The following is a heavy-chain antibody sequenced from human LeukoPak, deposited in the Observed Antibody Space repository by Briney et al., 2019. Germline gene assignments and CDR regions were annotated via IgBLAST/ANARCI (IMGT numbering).Heavy chain of an antibody. CDR1: GGSISSSSYY. D-gene: IGHD3-22*01. Sequence: PSETLSLTCTVSGGSISSSSYYWGWIRQPPGKGLEWIGSIYYSGSTYYNPSLKSRVTISVDRSKNQFSLKLSSVTAADTAVYYCARDVFRTYDSSGYIDYWGQGTLVTVSS. CDR2: IYYSGST. CDR3: ARDVFRTYDSSGYIDY. J-gene: IGHJ4*02. V-gene: IGHV4-39*07.